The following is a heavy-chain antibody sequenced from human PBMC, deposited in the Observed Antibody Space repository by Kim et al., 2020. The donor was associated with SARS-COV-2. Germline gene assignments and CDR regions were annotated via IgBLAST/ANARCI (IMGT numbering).Heavy chain of an antibody. D-gene: IGHD2-15*01. CDR2: T. CDR3: ARGGSCYAADY. J-gene: IGHJ4*02. Sequence: TYHNPSLKDRVNISVDTPKDQFALKLSSVTAADTAVYYCARGGSCYAADYWGQGTLVTVSS. V-gene: IGHV4-31*02.